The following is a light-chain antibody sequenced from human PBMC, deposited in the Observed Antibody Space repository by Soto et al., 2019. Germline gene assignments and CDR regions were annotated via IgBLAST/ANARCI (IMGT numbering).Light chain of an antibody. Sequence: DIQMTQSPSTLSASVGDRVTITGRASQSISSWLAWYQQKPGKAPKLLIYDASSLASGVPSRFSVSGSGTEFTLTISILQPDDFASDYCQQYNSYPWTFGQGTKVEIK. CDR1: QSISSW. V-gene: IGKV1-5*01. CDR2: DAS. J-gene: IGKJ1*01. CDR3: QQYNSYPWT.